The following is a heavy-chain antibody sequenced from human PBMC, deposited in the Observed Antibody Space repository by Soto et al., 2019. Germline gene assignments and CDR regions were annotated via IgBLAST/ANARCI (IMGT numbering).Heavy chain of an antibody. CDR3: ARVADIVVVTAYYYGMDV. CDR1: GGTFSSYA. J-gene: IGHJ6*02. D-gene: IGHD2-21*02. CDR2: IIPIFGTA. Sequence: QVQLVQSGAEVKKPGSSVKVSCKASGGTFSSYAISWVRQAPGQGLEWMGGIIPIFGTANYAQKFQSRVTITADKSTSTAYMELSSLRSEDTAVYYCARVADIVVVTAYYYGMDVWGQGTTVTVSS. V-gene: IGHV1-69*06.